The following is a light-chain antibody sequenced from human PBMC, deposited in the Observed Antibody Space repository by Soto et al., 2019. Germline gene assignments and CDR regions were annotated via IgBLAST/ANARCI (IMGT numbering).Light chain of an antibody. J-gene: IGLJ2*01. Sequence: QSVLTQPPSVSGSPGHSVIISCLGSSSDIGRYNYVSWYQQRPGTAPKLIIYDVTKRPSGVPDRFSGSKSGNTASLTISGLQADDEADYYFCAHTGMAILFGGGTKVTVL. CDR1: SSDIGRYNY. CDR3: CAHTGMAIL. V-gene: IGLV2-11*01. CDR2: DVT.